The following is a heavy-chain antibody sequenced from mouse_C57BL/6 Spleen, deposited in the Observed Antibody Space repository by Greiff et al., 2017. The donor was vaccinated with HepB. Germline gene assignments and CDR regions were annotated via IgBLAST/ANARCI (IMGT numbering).Heavy chain of an antibody. J-gene: IGHJ2*01. V-gene: IGHV1-82*01. CDR3: ANLRLYYFDY. CDR2: IYPGDGDT. D-gene: IGHD2-12*01. Sequence: QVQLKESGPELVKPGASVKISCKASGYAFSSSWMNWVKQRPGKGLEWIGRIYPGDGDTNYNGKFKGKATLTADKSSSTAYMQLISLTSEDSAVYFCANLRLYYFDYWGQGTTLTVSS. CDR1: GYAFSSSW.